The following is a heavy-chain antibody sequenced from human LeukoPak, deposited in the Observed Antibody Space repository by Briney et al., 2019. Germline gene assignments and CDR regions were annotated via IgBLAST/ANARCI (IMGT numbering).Heavy chain of an antibody. Sequence: ASVKVSCKASGYTFTSYGISWVRQAPGQGLEWMGWISAYNGNTNYAQKLQGRVTMTTDTSTSTAYMELRSLRSDDTAVYYCARDVVDFAGTVFFYYYGMDVWGQGTTVTVSS. CDR3: ARDVVDFAGTVFFYYYGMDV. D-gene: IGHD2-2*01. CDR1: GYTFTSYG. CDR2: ISAYNGNT. V-gene: IGHV1-18*01. J-gene: IGHJ6*02.